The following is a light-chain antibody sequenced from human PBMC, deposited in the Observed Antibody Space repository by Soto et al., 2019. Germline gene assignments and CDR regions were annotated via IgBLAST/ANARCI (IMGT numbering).Light chain of an antibody. Sequence: DIQMTQSPSSLSASVGYRVTITCQASQDITNYLNWYQQKPGRAPRLLLYDASSLETGVPSRFSGSGSGTDFTLTISSLRPEDVATYYCQHYDHLPITFGQGTRLEI. V-gene: IGKV1-33*01. J-gene: IGKJ5*01. CDR2: DAS. CDR3: QHYDHLPIT. CDR1: QDITNY.